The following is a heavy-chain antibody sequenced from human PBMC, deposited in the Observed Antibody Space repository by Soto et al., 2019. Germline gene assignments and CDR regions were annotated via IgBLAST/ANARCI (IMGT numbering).Heavy chain of an antibody. Sequence: PGGALRLSCAASGFSFSDYEMNWVRQTPGKGLEWLSYISSSGGTIKYADSVKGRFTISRDNAKNSLYLQMSSLGVDDTAVYYCARVPRSAAIGGTDCEIWGQGTM. CDR2: ISSSGGTI. CDR1: GFSFSDYE. V-gene: IGHV3-48*03. J-gene: IGHJ3*02. CDR3: ARVPRSAAIGGTDCEI. D-gene: IGHD6-13*01.